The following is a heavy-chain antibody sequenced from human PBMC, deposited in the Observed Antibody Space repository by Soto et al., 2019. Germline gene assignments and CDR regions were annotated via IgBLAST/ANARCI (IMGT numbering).Heavy chain of an antibody. CDR2: INHSGST. Sequence: SETLSLTCAVYGGSFSGYYWSWIRQPPGKGLEWIGEINHSGSTNYNPSLKSRVTISVDTSKNQFSLKLSSVTAADTAVYYCARKLRARYYGSGSYFTWFDPWGQGTLVTVS. J-gene: IGHJ5*02. D-gene: IGHD3-10*01. CDR1: GGSFSGYY. V-gene: IGHV4-34*01. CDR3: ARKLRARYYGSGSYFTWFDP.